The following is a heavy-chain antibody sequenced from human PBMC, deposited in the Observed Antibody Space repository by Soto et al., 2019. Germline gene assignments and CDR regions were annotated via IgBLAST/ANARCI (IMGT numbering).Heavy chain of an antibody. D-gene: IGHD3-22*01. V-gene: IGHV3-21*01. J-gene: IGHJ3*02. CDR3: ARDQRGSSGYYYDAFDI. Sequence: LRLSCAASGFTFSSYSMNWVRQAPGKGLEWVSSISSSSSYIYYADSVKGRFTISRDNAKNSLYLQMNSLRAEDTAVYYCARDQRGSSGYYYDAFDIWGQGTMVTVS. CDR2: ISSSSSYI. CDR1: GFTFSSYS.